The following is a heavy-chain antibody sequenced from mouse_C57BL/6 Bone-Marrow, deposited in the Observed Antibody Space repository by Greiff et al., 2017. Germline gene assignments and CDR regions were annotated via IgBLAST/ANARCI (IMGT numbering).Heavy chain of an antibody. V-gene: IGHV14-4*01. CDR2: IDPENGDT. CDR3: TAYGMDY. CDR1: GFNIKDDY. J-gene: IGHJ4*01. Sequence: VHVKQSGAELVRPGASVKLSCTASGFNIKDDYMHWVKQRPEQGLEWIGWIDPENGDTEYASKFQGKATITADTSSNTAYLQLSSLTSEDTAVYYCTAYGMDYWGQGTSVTVSS.